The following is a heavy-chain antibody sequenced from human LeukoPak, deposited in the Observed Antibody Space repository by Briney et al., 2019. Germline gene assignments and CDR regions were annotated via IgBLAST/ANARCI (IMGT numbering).Heavy chain of an antibody. J-gene: IGHJ4*02. V-gene: IGHV3-21*01. Sequence: GGSLRLSCAASGFTFSTYRMNWVRQAPGKGLELVSSISGSSSDISYGDSVKGRFTISRDNAKNSVYLQMNSLRAEDTAVYYCATGSSSSFDYWGQGTLVTVSA. CDR3: ATGSSSSFDY. CDR1: GFTFSTYR. D-gene: IGHD6-13*01. CDR2: ISGSSSDI.